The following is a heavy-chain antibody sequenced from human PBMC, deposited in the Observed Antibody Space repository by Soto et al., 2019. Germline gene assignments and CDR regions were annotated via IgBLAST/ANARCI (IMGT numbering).Heavy chain of an antibody. CDR1: GYSFTSYW. CDR2: IYPGDSDT. Sequence: GESLKISCKGSGYSFTSYWIGWVREMPGKGLEWMGIIYPGDSDTRYSPSFQGQVTISADKSISTAYLQWSSLKASDTAMYYCARHRIAMVVADYGMDVWGQGTTVTVSS. CDR3: ARHRIAMVVADYGMDV. V-gene: IGHV5-51*01. J-gene: IGHJ6*02. D-gene: IGHD2-15*01.